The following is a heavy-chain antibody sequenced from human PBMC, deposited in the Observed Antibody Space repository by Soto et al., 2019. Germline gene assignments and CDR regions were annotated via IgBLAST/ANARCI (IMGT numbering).Heavy chain of an antibody. Sequence: QVQLVQSGAEVKKPGSSVKVSCKASGGTFSSYAISWVRQAPGQGLEWMGGIIPIFGTANYAQKFQGRVTITADESTSTAYMELSSLRSEDTAVYYCARTYCSGGSCWKYNWFDLWGQGTLVTVSS. J-gene: IGHJ5*02. V-gene: IGHV1-69*12. D-gene: IGHD2-15*01. CDR1: GGTFSSYA. CDR2: IIPIFGTA. CDR3: ARTYCSGGSCWKYNWFDL.